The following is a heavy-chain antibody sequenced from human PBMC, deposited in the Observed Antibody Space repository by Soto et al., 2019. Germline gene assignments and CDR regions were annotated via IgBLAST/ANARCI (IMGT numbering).Heavy chain of an antibody. CDR2: VNHSGEA. J-gene: IGHJ5*02. D-gene: IGHD4-17*01. Sequence: PSETLSLTCGAYGGSFRNYYWIWVRQPPGKGLEWIGEVNHSGEATYNPSLQSRVSISLDTSNNHFSLKMTSVTAADTAIYFCARPERCPRPWFDTWGQRTQVTVCS. CDR3: ARPERCPRPWFDT. V-gene: IGHV4-34*01. CDR1: GGSFRNYY.